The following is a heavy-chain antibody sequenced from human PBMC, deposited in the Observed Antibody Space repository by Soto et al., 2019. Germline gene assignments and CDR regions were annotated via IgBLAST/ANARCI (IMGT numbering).Heavy chain of an antibody. J-gene: IGHJ4*02. CDR1: GGSISSHY. V-gene: IGHV4-59*08. CDR2: IYYSGST. Sequence: SETLSLTCTVSGGSISSHYWSWIRQPPGMGLEWIGNIYYSGSTNYNPSLKSRVTMSVDTSKNQFSLRLSSVTAADTAVYHCAGQVRDGDNWYREIDYWGQGTLVTVSS. D-gene: IGHD1-1*01. CDR3: AGQVRDGDNWYREIDY.